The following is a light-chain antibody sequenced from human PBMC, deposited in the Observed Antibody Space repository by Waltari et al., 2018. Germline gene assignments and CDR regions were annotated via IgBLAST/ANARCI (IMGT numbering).Light chain of an antibody. CDR1: QSVRRY. J-gene: IGKJ1*01. CDR3: QKYGSLPAT. CDR2: DAS. V-gene: IGKV3-20*01. Sequence: EIVLTQSPGTLSLSPGERATLSCRASQSVRRYLAWYQQKPGQAPRLLIYDASTMATGIPDRFSGGGSGTDFSLTISRLEPEDFAVYYCQKYGSLPATFGQGTKVEI.